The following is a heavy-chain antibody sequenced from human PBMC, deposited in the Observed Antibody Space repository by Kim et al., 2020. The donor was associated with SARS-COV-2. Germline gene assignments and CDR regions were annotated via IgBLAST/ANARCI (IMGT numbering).Heavy chain of an antibody. CDR2: INHSGST. CDR1: GGSFSGYY. V-gene: IGHV4-34*01. CDR3: ARGGNYYDSSGYYYNFDY. J-gene: IGHJ4*02. Sequence: SETLSLTCAVYGGSFSGYYWSWIRQPPGKGLEWIGEINHSGSTNYNPSLKSRFTISVDTSKNQFSLKLSSVTAADTAVYYCARGGNYYDSSGYYYNFDYWGQGTLVTVSS. D-gene: IGHD3-22*01.